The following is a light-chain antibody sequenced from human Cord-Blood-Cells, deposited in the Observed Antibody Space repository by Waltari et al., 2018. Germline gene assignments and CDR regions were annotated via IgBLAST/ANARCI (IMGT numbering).Light chain of an antibody. CDR2: AAS. CDR3: QQLNSYPYT. J-gene: IGKJ2*01. Sequence: DIQLTHTLSFLSASVGDRVTITCRASQGISSYLAWYQQKPGKAPKLLIYAASTLQSGVPSRFSGSGSGTEFTLTINSLQPEDFATYYCQQLNSYPYTFGQGTKLEIK. CDR1: QGISSY. V-gene: IGKV1-9*01.